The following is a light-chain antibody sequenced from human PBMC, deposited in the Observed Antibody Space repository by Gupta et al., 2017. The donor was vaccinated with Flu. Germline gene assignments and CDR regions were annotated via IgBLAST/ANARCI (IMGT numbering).Light chain of an antibody. J-gene: IGKJ4*01. V-gene: IGKV3-20*01. Sequence: DILLTQSPGLLTLSPGARATLSCRASQSVSSSYFAWYQQKPGQPPRLLIYGASSRATGIPDRFSGRWCRTDFTRIISGQDPEVVADYYCQQYGSFRTFGGGTKVEIK. CDR2: GAS. CDR3: QQYGSFRT. CDR1: QSVSSSY.